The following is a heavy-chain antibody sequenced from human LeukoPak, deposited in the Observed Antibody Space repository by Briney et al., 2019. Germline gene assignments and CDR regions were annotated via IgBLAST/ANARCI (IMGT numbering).Heavy chain of an antibody. D-gene: IGHD6-13*01. CDR1: GYTFTNYT. Sequence: ASVKVSCKASGYTFTNYTMNWVRQAPGQGLEWMGWINTNTGNPTYAQGFTGRFVFSLDTSVSTAYLQISSLKTDDTAIYYCARHVGTSWVGFDPWGQGTLVTVSS. CDR3: ARHVGTSWVGFDP. J-gene: IGHJ5*02. CDR2: INTNTGNP. V-gene: IGHV7-4-1*02.